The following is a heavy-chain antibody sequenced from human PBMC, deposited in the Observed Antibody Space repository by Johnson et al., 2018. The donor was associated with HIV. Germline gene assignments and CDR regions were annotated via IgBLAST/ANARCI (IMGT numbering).Heavy chain of an antibody. Sequence: MLLVESGGGLVQPGGSLRLSCATSGFTFSSYWMSWVRQAPGKGLDWVANIKQDGGEKYYVGSVTGRFTISRDNAKSSLYLQMNSLRAEDTAVYYCARDDDYSKVRAFDIWGQGTMVTVSS. CDR3: ARDDDYSKVRAFDI. CDR2: IKQDGGEK. D-gene: IGHD4-11*01. J-gene: IGHJ3*02. V-gene: IGHV3-7*01. CDR1: GFTFSSYW.